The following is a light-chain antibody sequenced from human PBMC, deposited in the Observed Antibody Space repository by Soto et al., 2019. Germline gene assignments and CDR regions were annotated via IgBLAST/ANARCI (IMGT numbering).Light chain of an antibody. CDR3: QHYYTSYTT. J-gene: IGKJ1*01. CDR1: QRVTSNY. Sequence: EIVLTQSPVTPSLSPGERATLSCGASQRVTSNYLAWYQQKPGQAPRLLIFGASTRATGIPDRFSGSGSGTDFTLTISRLEPEDFAVYYCQHYYTSYTTFGQGTKVDIK. CDR2: GAS. V-gene: IGKV3-20*01.